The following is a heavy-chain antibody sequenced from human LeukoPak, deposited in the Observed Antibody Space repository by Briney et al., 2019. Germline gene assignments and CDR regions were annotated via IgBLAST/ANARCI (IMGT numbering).Heavy chain of an antibody. V-gene: IGHV3-23*01. CDR3: AKCRYDSSGYQSVFDY. D-gene: IGHD3-22*01. CDR2: IGRSGGSP. Sequence: GGSLRLSCAVSGFTFSNYVMNWVRQAPGKGLEWVSTIGRSGGSPYYADSVKGRFTISRDNSKNTLYLEMSSLRAEDTAVYYCAKCRYDSSGYQSVFDYWGQGTLVTVSS. J-gene: IGHJ4*02. CDR1: GFTFSNYV.